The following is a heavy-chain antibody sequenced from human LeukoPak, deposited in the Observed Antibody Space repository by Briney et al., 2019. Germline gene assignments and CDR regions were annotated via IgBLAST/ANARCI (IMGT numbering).Heavy chain of an antibody. CDR1: GGTFSSYA. D-gene: IGHD6-13*01. CDR2: IIPIFGTA. V-gene: IGHV1-69*05. CDR3: ARGVAAAGNFDY. Sequence: SVKVSCKASGGTFSSYAISWVRQAPGQGLEWMGGIIPIFGTANYAQKFQGGVTITTDESTSTAYMELSSLRSEDTAVYYCARGVAAAGNFDYWGQGTLVTVSS. J-gene: IGHJ4*02.